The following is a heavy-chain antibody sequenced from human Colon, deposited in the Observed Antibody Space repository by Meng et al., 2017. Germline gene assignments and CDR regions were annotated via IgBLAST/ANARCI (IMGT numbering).Heavy chain of an antibody. Sequence: GESLKISCTASGFTFSSYWMSWVRQAPGKGLEWVANIKQDGSEKYYVDSVKGRFTISRDNAKNSLYLQMNSLRAEDTAVYYCARDQKVEIGYSSGPWDYWGQRTLVTVSS. V-gene: IGHV3-7*01. J-gene: IGHJ4*02. CDR1: GFTFSSYW. CDR3: ARDQKVEIGYSSGPWDY. CDR2: IKQDGSEK. D-gene: IGHD6-19*01.